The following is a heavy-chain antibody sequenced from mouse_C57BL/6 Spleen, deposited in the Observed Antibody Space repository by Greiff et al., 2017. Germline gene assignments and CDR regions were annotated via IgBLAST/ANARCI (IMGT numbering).Heavy chain of an antibody. J-gene: IGHJ3*01. V-gene: IGHV2-5*01. CDR1: GFSLTSYG. Sequence: VKLQESGPGLVQPSQSLSITCTVSGFSLTSYGVHWVRQSPGKGLEWLGVLWRGGSTDYNAAFMSRLSITKDHSKSQVFCKMNSLQADDTAIYYCAKKGGYDEFAYWGQGTLVTVSA. CDR2: LWRGGST. D-gene: IGHD2-2*01. CDR3: AKKGGYDEFAY.